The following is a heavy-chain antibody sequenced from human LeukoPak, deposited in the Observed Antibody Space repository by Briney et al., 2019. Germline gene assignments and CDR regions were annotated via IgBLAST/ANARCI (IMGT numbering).Heavy chain of an antibody. CDR2: ILYSGST. D-gene: IGHD6-6*01. J-gene: IGHJ3*01. Sequence: SETLSLTCTVSGGSVSSDSYYWSWVRQPPGTGLEWIGYILYSGSTTYNPSLKSRVTISIDTSKNQFSLKLSSVTAADTAVYYCARGKYSSSDAFDVWGQGTMVTVSS. CDR3: ARGKYSSSDAFDV. V-gene: IGHV4-61*01. CDR1: GGSVSSDSYY.